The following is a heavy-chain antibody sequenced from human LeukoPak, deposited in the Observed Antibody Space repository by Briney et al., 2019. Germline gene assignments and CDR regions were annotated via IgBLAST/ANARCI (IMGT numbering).Heavy chain of an antibody. J-gene: IGHJ4*02. CDR1: GFTFSSYG. D-gene: IGHD1-7*01. V-gene: IGHV3-23*01. Sequence: GGSLRLSCAASGFTFSSYGMSWVRQAPGKGLEWVSAISGSGGSTFYADSVKGRFTISRDNSKNTLYLQMNSLRAEDTAVYYCAKDLNLRYFDYWGQGTLVTVSS. CDR3: AKDLNLRYFDY. CDR2: ISGSGGST.